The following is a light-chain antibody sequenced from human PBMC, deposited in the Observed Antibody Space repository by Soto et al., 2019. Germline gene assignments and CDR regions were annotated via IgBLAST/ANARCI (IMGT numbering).Light chain of an antibody. CDR2: SND. Sequence: QLVLTQPPSASGTPGQRVTISCSGSSSNIGSNTVNWYQQLPGTAPKLLIYSNDQRPSGVPDRFSGSKSGTSASLAISGLQSEDEADYYCAAWDGSLNGYVFGTGTQLTVL. V-gene: IGLV1-44*01. J-gene: IGLJ1*01. CDR3: AAWDGSLNGYV. CDR1: SSNIGSNT.